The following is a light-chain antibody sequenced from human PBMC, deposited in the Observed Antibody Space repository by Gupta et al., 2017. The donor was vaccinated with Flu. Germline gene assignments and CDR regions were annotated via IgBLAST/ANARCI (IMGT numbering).Light chain of an antibody. J-gene: IGKJ1*01. V-gene: IGKV3-15*01. CDR3: QQYNNRWT. CDR2: GAS. Sequence: SPATLSVSPGERATLSCRASQSVSSNLAWYQQKPGQAPRLLIYGASTRATGIPARFSGSGSGTEFTLTISSLQSEDFAVYYCQQYNNRWTFGQGTKVEIK. CDR1: QSVSSN.